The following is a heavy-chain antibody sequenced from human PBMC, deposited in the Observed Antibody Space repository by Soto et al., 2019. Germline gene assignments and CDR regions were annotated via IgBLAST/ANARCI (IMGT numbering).Heavy chain of an antibody. CDR1: GFTFSSYS. CDR2: ISSSSSTI. J-gene: IGHJ6*03. V-gene: IGHV3-48*01. Sequence: GGSLRLSCAASGFTFSSYSMNWVRQAPGEGLEWVSYISSSSSTIYYADSVKGRFTISRDNAKNSLYLQMNSLRAEDTAVYYCARVTNQDYYYYYMDVWGKGTTVTVSS. CDR3: ARVTNQDYYYYYMDV.